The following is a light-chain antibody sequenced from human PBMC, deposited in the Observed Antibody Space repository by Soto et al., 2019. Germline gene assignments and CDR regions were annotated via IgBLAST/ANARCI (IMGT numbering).Light chain of an antibody. V-gene: IGKV3-11*01. Sequence: EIELTQSPATLSLSPGERATLSCRASQTVSTSLSWYQQKPGQTPRLLIHEASNMATGIPARFSGSGSGTDFTLTISSLEPEDFAIYYCQQHSSWPLTFGGGTKVEIK. CDR2: EAS. CDR3: QQHSSWPLT. J-gene: IGKJ4*01. CDR1: QTVSTS.